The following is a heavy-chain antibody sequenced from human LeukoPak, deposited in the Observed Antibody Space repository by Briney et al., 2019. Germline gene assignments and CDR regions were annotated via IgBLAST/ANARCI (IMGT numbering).Heavy chain of an antibody. Sequence: GGSLRLSCAASGFSFNTYWVGWVRQAPGKGLEWVANIKEDGSDKNYVESMKGRYTISRDNAQNSLYLQMNRLGVEDTAVYYCARDAGYGYDRFDYWGQGTQVTVSS. CDR3: ARDAGYGYDRFDY. D-gene: IGHD5-18*01. J-gene: IGHJ4*02. CDR1: GFSFNTYW. V-gene: IGHV3-7*01. CDR2: IKEDGSDK.